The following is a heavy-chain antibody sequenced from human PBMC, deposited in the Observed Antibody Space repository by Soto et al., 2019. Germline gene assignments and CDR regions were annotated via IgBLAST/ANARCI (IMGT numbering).Heavy chain of an antibody. CDR2: SNYVGKT. CDR1: GGSINSKSYF. J-gene: IGHJ4*02. Sequence: QLQLQESGPGLVKPSETLSLTCSVSGGSINSKSYFWGWIRQTPGKGLEWIASSNYVGKTYYSPSLKSRLAISVDTSKNQFSLRLSSVTAADTAVYYCARDRYGGFDYWGLGTLVTVSS. D-gene: IGHD3-9*01. CDR3: ARDRYGGFDY. V-gene: IGHV4-39*02.